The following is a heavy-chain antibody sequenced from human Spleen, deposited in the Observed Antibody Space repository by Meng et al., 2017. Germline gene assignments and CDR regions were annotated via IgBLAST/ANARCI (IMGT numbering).Heavy chain of an antibody. V-gene: IGHV3-30*03. Sequence: GESLKISCAASGFTFEDYGMSWVRQAPGKGLEWVAVISYDGSNKYYADSVKGRFTISRDNSKNTLYLQMNSLRAEDTAVYYCARAQHYYDSSGYYFFDYWGQGTLVTVSS. CDR1: GFTFEDYG. J-gene: IGHJ4*02. D-gene: IGHD3-22*01. CDR2: ISYDGSNK. CDR3: ARAQHYYDSSGYYFFDY.